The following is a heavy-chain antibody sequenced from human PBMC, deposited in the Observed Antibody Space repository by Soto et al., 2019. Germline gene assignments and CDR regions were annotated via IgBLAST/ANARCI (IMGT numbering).Heavy chain of an antibody. Sequence: EVQLVESGGGLVEPGGSLRLSCAASGFTFSNAWMNWVRQAPGKGLEWVGHIKSKTDGGTKDYAAPVKGRFIISRDDSKKTLYLQMNSLKTEDTALYYFATDLRLFNWFDPWGQGTLGTVSS. CDR2: IKSKTDGGTK. CDR3: ATDLRLFNWFDP. CDR1: GFTFSNAW. V-gene: IGHV3-15*07. J-gene: IGHJ5*02.